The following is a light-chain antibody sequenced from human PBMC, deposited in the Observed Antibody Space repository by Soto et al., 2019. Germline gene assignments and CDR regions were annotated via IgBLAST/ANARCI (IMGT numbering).Light chain of an antibody. Sequence: DVQMKMSPSTVSASVSDRVTITCRASQSISSWLAWYQQKPGKAPKLLIYDASSLESGVPSRFSGSGSGTEFTLTISSLQPDDFAAYYCQQYNSYWTFGQGTKVDIK. V-gene: IGKV1-5*01. CDR3: QQYNSYWT. CDR2: DAS. J-gene: IGKJ1*01. CDR1: QSISSW.